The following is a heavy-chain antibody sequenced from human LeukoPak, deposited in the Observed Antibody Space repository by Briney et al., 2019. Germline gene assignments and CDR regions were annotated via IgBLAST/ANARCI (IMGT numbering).Heavy chain of an antibody. CDR1: GFTFSDYY. CDR2: ISSSGSTI. Sequence: KPGGSLRLSCAASGFTFSDYYMSWIRQAPGKGLEWVSYISSSGSTIYYADSVKGRFTISRDNAKNSLYLQMNSLRAEDTAVYYCARDPSGYCSGGSCYSAAFDIWGQGTMVTVSS. D-gene: IGHD2-15*01. CDR3: ARDPSGYCSGGSCYSAAFDI. V-gene: IGHV3-11*01. J-gene: IGHJ3*02.